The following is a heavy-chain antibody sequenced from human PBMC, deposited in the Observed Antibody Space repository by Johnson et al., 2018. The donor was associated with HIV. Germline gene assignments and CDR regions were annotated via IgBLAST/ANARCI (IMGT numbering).Heavy chain of an antibody. CDR2: ISSNGGST. V-gene: IGHV3-64*01. CDR1: GFTFSSYA. J-gene: IGHJ3*02. CDR3: ARENDAFDI. Sequence: VQLVESGGGLVQPGGSLRLSCAASGFTFSSYAMHWVRQAPGKGLEYVSAISSNGGSTNYANSVKGRFTISRDNSKNTLDLQMGSLRAEDTAVYYCARENDAFDIWGQGTMVTVSS.